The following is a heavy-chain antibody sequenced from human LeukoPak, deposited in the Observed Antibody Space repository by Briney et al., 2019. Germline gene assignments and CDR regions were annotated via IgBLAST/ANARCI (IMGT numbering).Heavy chain of an antibody. V-gene: IGHV1-18*01. D-gene: IGHD5-18*01. Sequence: ASVKVSCKASGYTFTSYGISWVRQAPGQGLEWMGWISAYNGNTNYPQKLQGRVTMTTDTSTTTAYMELRSLRSADTAVYYCAGRGTAMVNIDYWGQGTLVTVSS. CDR1: GYTFTSYG. CDR3: AGRGTAMVNIDY. J-gene: IGHJ4*02. CDR2: ISAYNGNT.